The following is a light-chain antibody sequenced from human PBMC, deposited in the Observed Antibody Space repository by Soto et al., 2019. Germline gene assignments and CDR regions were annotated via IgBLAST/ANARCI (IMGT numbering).Light chain of an antibody. CDR1: TSDVGAYNY. CDR2: EVS. Sequence: QSVLAQPASVSGSPGQSITVSCTGTTSDVGAYNYVSWYQQYPGEAPKLIIYEVSNRPSGISDRFSGSKSGNTASLTISGLQTEDEADFYCSSYTTASTYVLGNGTKGTVL. CDR3: SSYTTASTYV. V-gene: IGLV2-14*01. J-gene: IGLJ1*01.